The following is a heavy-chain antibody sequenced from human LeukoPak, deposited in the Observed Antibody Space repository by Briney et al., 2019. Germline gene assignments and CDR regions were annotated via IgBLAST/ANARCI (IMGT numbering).Heavy chain of an antibody. D-gene: IGHD1-26*01. J-gene: IGHJ4*02. CDR3: SRGELEGPDFDY. CDR2: INPNSGAT. V-gene: IGHV1-2*02. CDR1: GGTFSSYA. Sequence: ASVKVSCKASGGTFSSYAISWVRQAPGQGLEWMGWINPNSGATNYAQKFQGRVTMTRDTSISTAYMELSRLTSDDMAVYYCSRGELEGPDFDYWGQGTLVTVSS.